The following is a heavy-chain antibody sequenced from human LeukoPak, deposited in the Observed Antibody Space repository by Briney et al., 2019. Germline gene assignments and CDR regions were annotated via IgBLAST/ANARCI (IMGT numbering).Heavy chain of an antibody. J-gene: IGHJ3*02. Sequence: PSETLSLTCAVSDDSFSSHYWTWIRQPPGKGLEWIGYISYIGSTNYNPSLKSRVTISIDTSKNQFSLRLTSVTAADTAVYYCARDLVTVTKGFDIWGQGTMVSVSS. CDR1: DDSFSSHY. V-gene: IGHV4-59*11. D-gene: IGHD4-17*01. CDR2: ISYIGST. CDR3: ARDLVTVTKGFDI.